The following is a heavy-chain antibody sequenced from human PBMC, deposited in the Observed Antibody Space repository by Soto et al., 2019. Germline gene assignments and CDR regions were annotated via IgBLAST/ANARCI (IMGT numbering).Heavy chain of an antibody. V-gene: IGHV1-69*01. Sequence: QVQLVQSGAEVKKPGSSVKVSCKASGGTFSSYAISGVRQAPGQGIEWMGGIIPIFGTANYAQKFQGRVTITADESTSTAYMELSSLRSEDTAVYYCARDSTIAAACQPCFDYWGQGTLVTVSS. CDR1: GGTFSSYA. J-gene: IGHJ4*02. D-gene: IGHD6-13*01. CDR2: IIPIFGTA. CDR3: ARDSTIAAACQPCFDY.